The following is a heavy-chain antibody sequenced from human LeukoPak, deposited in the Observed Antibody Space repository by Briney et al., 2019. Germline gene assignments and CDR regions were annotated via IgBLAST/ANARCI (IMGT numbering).Heavy chain of an antibody. Sequence: GRSLRLSCAASGFTFSNYAMYWVRQAPGKGLEWVAVISYDENNKYYTDSVKGRFTISRDYSKNTLYLQMNSLRADDTAVYYCARDSNGPAFWGQGTLVTVSS. CDR3: ARDSNGPAF. D-gene: IGHD3-22*01. CDR2: ISYDENNK. J-gene: IGHJ4*02. V-gene: IGHV3-30*14. CDR1: GFTFSNYA.